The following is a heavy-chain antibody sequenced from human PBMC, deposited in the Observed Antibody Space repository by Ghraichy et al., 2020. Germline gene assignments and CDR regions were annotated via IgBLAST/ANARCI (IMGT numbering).Heavy chain of an antibody. V-gene: IGHV1-2*02. D-gene: IGHD4-11*01. CDR3: ARGTITTLDWLDP. Sequence: ASVKVSCKASGYTFTGHYMHWVRQAPGQGLEWMGWIKANSGVTNYAQKFEGRVTMTRDTSMDTAYMELSRLRSDDTAVYYCARGTITTLDWLDPWGQGTLVTVSS. CDR2: IKANSGVT. CDR1: GYTFTGHY. J-gene: IGHJ5*02.